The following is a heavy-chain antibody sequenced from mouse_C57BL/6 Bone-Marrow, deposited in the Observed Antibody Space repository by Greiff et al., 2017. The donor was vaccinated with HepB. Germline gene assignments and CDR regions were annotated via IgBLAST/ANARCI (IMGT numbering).Heavy chain of an antibody. D-gene: IGHD1-1*01. CDR3: ARWGTTVVAHWYFDV. Sequence: EVQLVESGPGLVKPSQSLSLTCSVTGYSITSGYYWNWIRQFPGNKLEWMGYISYDGSNNYNPSLKNRISLTRDTSKNQFFLKLNSVTTEDTATYYCARWGTTVVAHWYFDVWGTGTTVTVSS. CDR1: GYSITSGYY. J-gene: IGHJ1*03. CDR2: ISYDGSN. V-gene: IGHV3-6*01.